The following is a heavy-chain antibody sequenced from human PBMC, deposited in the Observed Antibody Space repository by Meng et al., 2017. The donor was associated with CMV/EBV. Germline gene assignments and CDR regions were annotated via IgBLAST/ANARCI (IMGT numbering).Heavy chain of an antibody. D-gene: IGHD3-10*01. J-gene: IGHJ4*02. CDR2: NNPNSGGT. Sequence: ASVKVSCKASGYTFTSYYMHWVRQAPGQGLEWMGWNNPNSGGTNYAQKFQGRVTMTRDTSISTAYMELSRLRSDDTAVYYCARGLLWFGELYFDYWGQGTLVTVSS. V-gene: IGHV1-2*02. CDR3: ARGLLWFGELYFDY. CDR1: GYTFTSYY.